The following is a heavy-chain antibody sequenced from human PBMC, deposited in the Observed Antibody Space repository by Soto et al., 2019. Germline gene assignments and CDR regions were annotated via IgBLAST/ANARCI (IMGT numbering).Heavy chain of an antibody. CDR2: ISSSGSTI. CDR1: GFTFSDYY. J-gene: IGHJ1*01. Sequence: PGGSLRLSCAASGFTFSDYYMSWIRQAPGKGLEWVSYISSSGSTIYYADSVKGRFTISRDNAKDSLYLQMNSLRAEDTAVYYCARAPEEYSSSWSEYFQHWGQGTLVTVSS. D-gene: IGHD6-13*01. CDR3: ARAPEEYSSSWSEYFQH. V-gene: IGHV3-11*01.